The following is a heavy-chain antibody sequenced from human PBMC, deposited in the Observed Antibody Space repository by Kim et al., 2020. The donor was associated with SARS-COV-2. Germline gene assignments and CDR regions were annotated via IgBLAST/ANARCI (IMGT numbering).Heavy chain of an antibody. CDR3: ARDNGITMVRGVFR. Sequence: SQKFQGRVTITRDTSASTAYMELSSLRSEDTAVYYCARDNGITMVRGVFRWGQGTLVTVSS. V-gene: IGHV1-3*01. D-gene: IGHD3-10*01. J-gene: IGHJ4*02.